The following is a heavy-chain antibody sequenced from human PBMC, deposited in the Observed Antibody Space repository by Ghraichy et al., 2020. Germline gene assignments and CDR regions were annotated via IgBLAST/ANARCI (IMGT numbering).Heavy chain of an antibody. CDR1: GGTFSSYA. Sequence: SVKVSCKASGGTFSSYAISWVRQAPGQGLEWMGRIIPILGIANYAQKFQGRVTITADKSTSTAYMELSSLRSEDTAVYYCARSTVSVGSIDDYWGQGTLVTVSS. V-gene: IGHV1-69*04. CDR3: ARSTVSVGSIDDY. J-gene: IGHJ4*02. D-gene: IGHD4-17*01. CDR2: IIPILGIA.